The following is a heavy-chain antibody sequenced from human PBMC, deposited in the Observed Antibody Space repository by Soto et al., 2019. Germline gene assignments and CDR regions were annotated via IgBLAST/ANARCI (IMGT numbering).Heavy chain of an antibody. D-gene: IGHD7-27*01. CDR1: GFTFSAYA. CDR3: VTGETTYYH. V-gene: IGHV3-23*01. Sequence: VSLRLSCPSSGFTFSAYAMSWVRQSPGKGLDWVSGISSGATTTYYADSVKGRFTVSRDKSRSIVYLEMKSLRVEDTALYYCVTGETTYYHWGQGALVTVSS. J-gene: IGHJ4*02. CDR2: ISSGATTT.